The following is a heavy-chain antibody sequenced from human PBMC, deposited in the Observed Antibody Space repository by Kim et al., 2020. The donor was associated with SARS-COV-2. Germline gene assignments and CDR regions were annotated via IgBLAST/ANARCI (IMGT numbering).Heavy chain of an antibody. CDR3: ANFES. Sequence: SDRSDKYYADCVKGRFIISRDNSKNMLYLQMNSLRVEDTAVYYCANFESWGQGTLVTVSS. CDR2: SDRSDK. J-gene: IGHJ4*02. V-gene: IGHV3-33*06.